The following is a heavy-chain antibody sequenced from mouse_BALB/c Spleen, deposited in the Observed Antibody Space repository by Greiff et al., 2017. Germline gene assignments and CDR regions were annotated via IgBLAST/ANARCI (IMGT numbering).Heavy chain of an antibody. V-gene: IGHV2-9*02. D-gene: IGHD1-1*01. CDR2: IWAGGST. CDR3: ARNPLITTVVATYWYFDV. CDR1: GFSLTSYG. J-gene: IGHJ1*01. Sequence: VKLVESGPGLVAPSQSLSITCTVSGFSLTSYGVHWVRQPPGKGLEWLGVIWAGGSTNYNSALMSRLSISKDNSKSQVFLKMNSLQTDDTAMYYCARNPLITTVVATYWYFDVWGAGTTVTVSS.